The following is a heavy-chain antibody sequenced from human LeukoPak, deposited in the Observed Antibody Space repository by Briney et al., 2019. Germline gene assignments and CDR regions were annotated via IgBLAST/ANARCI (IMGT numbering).Heavy chain of an antibody. CDR1: GYTFTGYY. CDR3: VREELNYYDSSGYYDY. V-gene: IGHV1-2*02. J-gene: IGHJ4*02. D-gene: IGHD3-22*01. CDR2: INPNSGGT. Sequence: ASVKVSCKASGYTFTGYYMHWVRQAPGQGLEWMGWINPNSGGTNYAQKFQGRVTMTRDTSISTAYMELSRLRSDDTAVYYCVREELNYYDSSGYYDYWGQGTLVTVSS.